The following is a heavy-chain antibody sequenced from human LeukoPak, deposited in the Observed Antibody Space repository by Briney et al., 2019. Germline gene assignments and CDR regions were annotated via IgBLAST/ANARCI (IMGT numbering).Heavy chain of an antibody. Sequence: GGSLRLSCAASRFTFSNYAMSRVRQAPGKGLEWVSTISGSGGSTYYADSVKGRFTISRDNSKNTLHLQMNSLRAEDTAVYYCARGADCSSISCYGQPEYWFDPWGQGTLVTVSS. CDR3: ARGADCSSISCYGQPEYWFDP. V-gene: IGHV3-23*01. J-gene: IGHJ5*02. CDR2: ISGSGGST. D-gene: IGHD2-2*01. CDR1: RFTFSNYA.